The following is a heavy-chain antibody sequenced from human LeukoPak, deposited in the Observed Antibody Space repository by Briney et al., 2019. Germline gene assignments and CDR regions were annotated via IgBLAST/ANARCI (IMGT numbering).Heavy chain of an antibody. CDR3: ARESPSYSSSWFDY. J-gene: IGHJ4*02. V-gene: IGHV3-48*03. D-gene: IGHD6-13*01. Sequence: PGGSLRLSCAGSGFTFSSYEMNWVRQAPGKGLEWVTYISSSGSTIYYADSVKGRFTISRDNAKNPLYLQMNSLRAEDTAVYYCARESPSYSSSWFDYWGQGTLVTVSS. CDR1: GFTFSSYE. CDR2: ISSSGSTI.